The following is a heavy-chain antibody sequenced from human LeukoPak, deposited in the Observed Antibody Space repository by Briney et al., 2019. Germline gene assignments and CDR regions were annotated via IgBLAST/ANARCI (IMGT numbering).Heavy chain of an antibody. CDR2: ISGSGGST. CDR3: AKDLCSGGSCYYGLDY. Sequence: GGSLRLSCAASGFTFSSYAMSWVRQAPGKGLEWVSAISGSGGSTDYADSVKGRFTISRDNSKNTLYLQMNSLRAEDTAVYYCAKDLCSGGSCYYGLDYWGQGTLVTVSS. J-gene: IGHJ4*02. D-gene: IGHD2-15*01. CDR1: GFTFSSYA. V-gene: IGHV3-23*01.